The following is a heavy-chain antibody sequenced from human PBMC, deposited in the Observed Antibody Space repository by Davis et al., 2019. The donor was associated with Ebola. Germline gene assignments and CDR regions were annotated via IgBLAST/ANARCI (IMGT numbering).Heavy chain of an antibody. V-gene: IGHV1-18*01. Sequence: AASVKVSCKASGYTFTSYGISWVRQAPGQGLEWMGWISAYNGNTNSAQKLQGRFTMTTDTSTSTAYMELRSLRSDDTAVYYCARDFLELRYYGMDVWGQGTTVTVSS. J-gene: IGHJ6*02. CDR1: GYTFTSYG. D-gene: IGHD1-7*01. CDR3: ARDFLELRYYGMDV. CDR2: ISAYNGNT.